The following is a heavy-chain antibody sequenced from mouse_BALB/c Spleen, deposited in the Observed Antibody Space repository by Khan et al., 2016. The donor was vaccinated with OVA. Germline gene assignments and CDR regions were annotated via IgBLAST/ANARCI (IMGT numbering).Heavy chain of an antibody. J-gene: IGHJ3*01. CDR2: ISSDGDYT. D-gene: IGHD1-1*01. CDR3: ATHLAGSFAY. CDR1: GFTFSPYS. Sequence: EVELVESGGDLVKSGGSLKLSCTASGFTFSPYSMPWVRQTPDKRLEWVATISSDGDYTYYPDSVKGRFNITRDNAKNTLYLQMSRLKSEDTAIYYCATHLAGSFAYWGQGTLVTVSA. V-gene: IGHV5-6*01.